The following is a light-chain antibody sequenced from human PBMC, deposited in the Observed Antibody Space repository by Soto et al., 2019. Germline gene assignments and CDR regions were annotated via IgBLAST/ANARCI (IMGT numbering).Light chain of an antibody. CDR1: QGISSY. V-gene: IGKV1-8*01. CDR3: QQYYSYLFT. CDR2: AAS. J-gene: IGKJ3*01. Sequence: AIRMTQSPSSFSASTGDRVTITCRASQGISSYLAWYQQKTGKAPKLLIYAASTLQSGVPSRFSGNGSGTDFTLTISCLQSEDFATYYCQQYYSYLFTFGPGTKVEI.